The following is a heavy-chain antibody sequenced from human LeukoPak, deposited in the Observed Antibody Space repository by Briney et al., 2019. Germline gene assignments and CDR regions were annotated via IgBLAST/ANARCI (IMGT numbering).Heavy chain of an antibody. D-gene: IGHD6-19*01. J-gene: IGHJ4*02. V-gene: IGHV3-30*03. Sequence: GGSLRLSCAATGFNFSSYVLQWVRQAPGKVLDLVAVISYDGSDKNYADSVKGRFTISRDNSKNTLYLQMNSLRADDTAVYYCARAVYRSGGYYFDYWGQGTLVIVSS. CDR1: GFNFSSYV. CDR2: ISYDGSDK. CDR3: ARAVYRSGGYYFDY.